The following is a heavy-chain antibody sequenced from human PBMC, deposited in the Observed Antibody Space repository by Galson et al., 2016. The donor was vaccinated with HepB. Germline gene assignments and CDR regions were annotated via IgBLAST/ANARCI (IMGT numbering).Heavy chain of an antibody. V-gene: IGHV3-48*02. CDR3: ASALGKNDSYGMDV. CDR1: RFTFSSYS. J-gene: IGHJ6*02. D-gene: IGHD3-16*01. CDR2: ISRSSSTI. Sequence: SLRLSCAASRFTFSSYSMNWVRQAPGRGLEWVSYISRSSSTIYYADSVKGRFTISRDNAKNSLYLQMNSLRDEDTAVYYCASALGKNDSYGMDVWGQGTTVTFSS.